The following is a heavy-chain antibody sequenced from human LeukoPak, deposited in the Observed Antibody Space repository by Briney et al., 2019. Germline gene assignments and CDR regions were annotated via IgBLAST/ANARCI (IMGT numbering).Heavy chain of an antibody. CDR2: IYYSGSA. V-gene: IGHV4-30-4*07. J-gene: IGHJ4*02. CDR1: GGSISSGGYS. D-gene: IGHD3-10*01. Sequence: SETLSLTCAVCGGSISSGGYSWSWIRQPPGKGMEWIGYIYYSGSAYYNPSLKSRFTMLVDTSKNQFSLRLSSVTAADTAVYYCARVMIRFGELFGFDYWGQGTLVTVSS. CDR3: ARVMIRFGELFGFDY.